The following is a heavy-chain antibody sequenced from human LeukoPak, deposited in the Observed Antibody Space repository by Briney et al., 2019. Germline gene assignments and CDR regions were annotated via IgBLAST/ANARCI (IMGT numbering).Heavy chain of an antibody. V-gene: IGHV4-59*01. J-gene: IGHJ5*02. CDR1: GRSISSYY. CDR3: ARGAGYSSSWYWFDP. CDR2: IYYNGST. Sequence: SEILSLTCTVSGRSISSYYWNWIRQPPGKGLEWIGYIYYNGSTNYNPSLKSRVTISVDTSKNRFSLKLSSVTAADTAVYYCARGAGYSSSWYWFDPWGQGTLVTVSS. D-gene: IGHD6-13*01.